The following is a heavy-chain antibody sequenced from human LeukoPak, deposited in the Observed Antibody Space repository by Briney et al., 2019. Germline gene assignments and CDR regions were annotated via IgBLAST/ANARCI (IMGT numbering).Heavy chain of an antibody. CDR1: GGSISSYY. CDR2: IYYSGST. D-gene: IGHD6-19*01. J-gene: IGHJ4*02. CDR3: ARLSSGWYYFDY. V-gene: IGHV4-59*01. Sequence: AESLSLTCTVSGGSISSYYWSWVRQPPGKGLEWIGYIYYSGSTNYNPALRSRVTISVDTSKNQYSLKLSSVTAADTAVYKCARLSSGWYYFDYWGQGTLVTVSS.